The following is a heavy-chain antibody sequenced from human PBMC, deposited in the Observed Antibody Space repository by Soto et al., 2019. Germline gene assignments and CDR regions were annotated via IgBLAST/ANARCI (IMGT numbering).Heavy chain of an antibody. J-gene: IGHJ6*01. CDR1: GPSFSGYC. Sequence: QVQLQQWGAGLLKPSETLSLTCAVSGPSFSGYCWSWVRQPPGKGPEWIGEINPGGSTNYNPSLQCRVTMSVDTSQNQVSLPLKSVTAADTAVYYCARGLFKRSARHFFYSGMDVWGQGTSVTVSS. D-gene: IGHD6-6*01. CDR2: INPGGST. V-gene: IGHV4-34*02. CDR3: ARGLFKRSARHFFYSGMDV.